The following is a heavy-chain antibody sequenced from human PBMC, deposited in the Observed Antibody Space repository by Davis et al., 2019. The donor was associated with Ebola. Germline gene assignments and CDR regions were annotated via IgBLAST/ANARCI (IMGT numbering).Heavy chain of an antibody. CDR2: ISSSSSYI. Sequence: GGSLRLSCAASGFTFSSYSMNWVRQAPGKGLEWVSSISSSSSYIYYADSVKGRFTISRDNAKNSLYLQMNSLRAGDTAVYCCARGRGVATIRVWFDPWGQGTLVTVSS. CDR3: ARGRGVATIRVWFDP. J-gene: IGHJ5*02. V-gene: IGHV3-21*04. CDR1: GFTFSSYS. D-gene: IGHD5-12*01.